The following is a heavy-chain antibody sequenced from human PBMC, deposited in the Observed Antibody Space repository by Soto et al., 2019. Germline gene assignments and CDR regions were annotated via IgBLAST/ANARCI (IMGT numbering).Heavy chain of an antibody. D-gene: IGHD2-15*01. V-gene: IGHV4-34*01. CDR2: INDSGST. CDR1: GGAFRGYY. J-gene: IGHJ5*02. CDR3: ARERGRYCSGESCYPFGP. Sequence: QVQLQQGGAGLLKPSETLSLTCAVYGGAFRGYYWSWIRQPPGKGLEWLGEINDSGSTNYNPSLKSRITISLDTSKKEISLRLSSVTAADTAVYYCARERGRYCSGESCYPFGPWVQGALVTVSS.